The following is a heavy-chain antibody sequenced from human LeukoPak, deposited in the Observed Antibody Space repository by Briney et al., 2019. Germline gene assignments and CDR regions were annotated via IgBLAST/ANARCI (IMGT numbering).Heavy chain of an antibody. CDR2: ISSSSSYI. J-gene: IGHJ3*02. CDR3: ARDGTRGSFDI. V-gene: IGHV3-21*01. Sequence: GGSLRLSCVPSGFTFSSYNMNWVRQAPGKGLEWNSSISSSSSYIYYADSVTGRFTISRDNAKNSLYLQMNSLRAEDTAVYYCARDGTRGSFDIWGQGTMVTVSS. CDR1: GFTFSSYN.